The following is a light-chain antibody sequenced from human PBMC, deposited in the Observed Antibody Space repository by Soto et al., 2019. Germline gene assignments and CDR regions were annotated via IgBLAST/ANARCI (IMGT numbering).Light chain of an antibody. Sequence: SYELTQPPSVSVAPGQTAKITCGGNYIGTKSVHWYQQKPGQAPALVVYDDSVRPSVIPERFSGSNSGNTATLTISRVEAGDEADYYCQVWDNISDHVVFGGGTQLTVL. V-gene: IGLV3-21*02. J-gene: IGLJ2*01. CDR3: QVWDNISDHVV. CDR1: YIGTKS. CDR2: DDS.